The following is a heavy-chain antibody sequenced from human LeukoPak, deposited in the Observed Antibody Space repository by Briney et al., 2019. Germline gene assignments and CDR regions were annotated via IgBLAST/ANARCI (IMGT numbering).Heavy chain of an antibody. CDR2: IYYSGST. V-gene: IGHV4-59*11. D-gene: IGHD1-26*01. Sequence: SETPSLTCTVSGGSISSHYWSWIRQPPGKGLEWIGYIYYSGSTNYNPSLKSRVTISVDTSKNQFSLKLSSVTAADTAVYYCARVRWELLGSGGYYYMDVWGKGTTVTVSS. J-gene: IGHJ6*03. CDR1: GGSISSHY. CDR3: ARVRWELLGSGGYYYMDV.